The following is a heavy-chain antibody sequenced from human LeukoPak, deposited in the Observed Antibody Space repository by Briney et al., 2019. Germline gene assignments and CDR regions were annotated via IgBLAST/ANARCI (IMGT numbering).Heavy chain of an antibody. V-gene: IGHV1-46*01. Sequence: ASVKVSCKASGYTFTSYYMHWVRQATGQGLERMGIINPSGGSTSYAQKFQGRVTMTRDTSTSTVYMELSSLRSEDTAVYYCARGNSGYYRYEYFDYWGQGTLVTVSS. J-gene: IGHJ4*02. D-gene: IGHD3-22*01. CDR2: INPSGGST. CDR3: ARGNSGYYRYEYFDY. CDR1: GYTFTSYY.